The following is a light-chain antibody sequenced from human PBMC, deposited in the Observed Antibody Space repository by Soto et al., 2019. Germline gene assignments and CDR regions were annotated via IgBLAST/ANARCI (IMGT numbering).Light chain of an antibody. J-gene: IGKJ4*01. Sequence: EIVLTQSPGTLSLSPGERATLSCRASQSVRTYVAWYQQKAGQAPRLLIYGASTRATGVPARFSGSGSGTEFTLTISSLEPGDFAVYYCQQRSDWPLTFGGGTKVDIK. CDR1: QSVRTY. CDR3: QQRSDWPLT. V-gene: IGKV3-11*01. CDR2: GAS.